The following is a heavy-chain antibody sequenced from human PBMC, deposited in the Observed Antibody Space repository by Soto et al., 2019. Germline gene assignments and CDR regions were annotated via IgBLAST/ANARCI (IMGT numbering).Heavy chain of an antibody. V-gene: IGHV4-34*01. Sequence: SATLSLTCAVYGGSFSGYYWSWIRQPPGKGLEWIGEINHSGSTNYNPSLKSRVTISVDTSKNQFSLKLSSVTAADTAVYYCARAKRWLQSFDYWGQGTLVTVSS. CDR3: ARAKRWLQSFDY. D-gene: IGHD4-4*01. CDR1: GGSFSGYY. J-gene: IGHJ4*02. CDR2: INHSGST.